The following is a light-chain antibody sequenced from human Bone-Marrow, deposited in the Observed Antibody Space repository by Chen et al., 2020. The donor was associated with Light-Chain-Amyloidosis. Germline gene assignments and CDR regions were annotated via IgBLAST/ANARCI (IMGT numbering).Light chain of an antibody. J-gene: IGLJ2*01. CDR1: SSDVGGYNY. Sequence: QSAFTQPASVSGSPGQSITIPCTGTSSDVGGYNYVSWYQQHPGKAPKLMIYDVSNRPSGVSNRFSGSKSGNTASLTISGLQAEDEADYYCSSYTSSSTRVFGGGTKLTVL. CDR3: SSYTSSSTRV. CDR2: DVS. V-gene: IGLV2-14*01.